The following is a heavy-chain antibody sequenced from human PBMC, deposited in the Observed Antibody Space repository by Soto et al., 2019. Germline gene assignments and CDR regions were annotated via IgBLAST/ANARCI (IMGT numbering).Heavy chain of an antibody. J-gene: IGHJ5*02. Sequence: QVQLVESGGGVVQPGRSLTLSCAASGFTFNTYAMHWVRQAPGKGLEWVAVISYDGSNKYYADSVKGRFTISRDNSKNALYLPMNSLRAEDKAVYYCARRYKDGGRDCISTSCLFDPWGQGTLVTVSS. CDR2: ISYDGSNK. D-gene: IGHD2-2*01. V-gene: IGHV3-30-3*01. CDR3: ARRYKDGGRDCISTSCLFDP. CDR1: GFTFNTYA.